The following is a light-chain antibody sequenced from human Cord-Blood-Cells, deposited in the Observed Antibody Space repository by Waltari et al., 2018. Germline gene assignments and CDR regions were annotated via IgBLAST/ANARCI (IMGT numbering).Light chain of an antibody. J-gene: IGLJ2*01. Sequence: QSALTQPASVSGSPGQSITISCTGTSSDVGRYNLVSWYQQHPGKAPKLMIYELSKRPSGGSNRFSGSKAGNTASLTVSGRQAEGEADYYWCSSAGSSAVVVGGGTKLTVL. CDR2: ELS. CDR3: CSSAGSSAVV. V-gene: IGLV2-23*02. CDR1: SSDVGRYNL.